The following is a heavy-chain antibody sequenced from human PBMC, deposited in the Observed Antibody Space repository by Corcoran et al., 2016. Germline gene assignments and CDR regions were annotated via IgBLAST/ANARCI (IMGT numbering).Heavy chain of an antibody. Sequence: EVQLVESGGDLVQPGGSLRLSCAASGFSFSNYWMTWVRQAPGKGLEWVATISQDGSEKYHVDSVKGRLTISRDNARNSLYLQINSLRGEDTAVYYCAADFIFNSRRRSFAYWGQGALVTVSS. D-gene: IGHD3-3*02. J-gene: IGHJ4*02. CDR1: GFSFSNYW. CDR3: AADFIFNSRRRSFAY. V-gene: IGHV3-7*01. CDR2: ISQDGSEK.